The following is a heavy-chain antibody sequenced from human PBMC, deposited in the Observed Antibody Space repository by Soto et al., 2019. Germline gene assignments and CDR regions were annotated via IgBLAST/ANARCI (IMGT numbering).Heavy chain of an antibody. V-gene: IGHV4-4*07. Sequence: QVQLRESGPGLVKPSESLSLTCNVSGGSISTFYWNWIRQSAEKGLEWIGRVYITGSTNYHPTLNSRVTMSVDTSKNQFSLKMSSVTAADTAVYYCARGGRDGFDIWGQGTRVTVSS. CDR1: GGSISTFY. J-gene: IGHJ3*02. CDR2: VYITGST. CDR3: ARGGRDGFDI.